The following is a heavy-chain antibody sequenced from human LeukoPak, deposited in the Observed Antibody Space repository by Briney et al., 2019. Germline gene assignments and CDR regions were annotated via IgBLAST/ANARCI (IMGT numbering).Heavy chain of an antibody. CDR1: GFTFSSYG. CDR2: IRYDGSNK. J-gene: IGHJ6*02. Sequence: GGSLRLSCAASGFTFSSYGMHWVRQAPGKGLEWVAFIRYDGSNKYYADSVKGRFTISRDNSKNTLYLQMNSLRAEDTAVYSCTRAWRYGMDVWGQGTTVTVSS. D-gene: IGHD5-12*01. CDR3: TRAWRYGMDV. V-gene: IGHV3-30*02.